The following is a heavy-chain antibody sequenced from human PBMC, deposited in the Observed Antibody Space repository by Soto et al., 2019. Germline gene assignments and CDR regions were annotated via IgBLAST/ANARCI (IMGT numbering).Heavy chain of an antibody. J-gene: IGHJ4*02. CDR2: ISSSGSTI. CDR3: ARGMRTTYPIEFDY. D-gene: IGHD4-17*01. Sequence: QTGGSLRLSCAASGFTLSSYEMNWVRQAPGKGLEWVSYISSSGSTIYYADSVKGRFTISRDNAKNSLYLQMNGLRAEDTAVYYCARGMRTTYPIEFDYWGQGTLVTVSS. CDR1: GFTLSSYE. V-gene: IGHV3-48*03.